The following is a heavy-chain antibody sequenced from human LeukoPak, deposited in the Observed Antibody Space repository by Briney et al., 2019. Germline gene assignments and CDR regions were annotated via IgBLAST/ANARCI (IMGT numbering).Heavy chain of an antibody. Sequence: GESLKISCQGSGYSLTSYWIGWVRQMPGKGLEWMGLIYPGDSDTRYGPSFQGQVTISADKSISTAYLQWSSLKASDTAMYYCARRGAANPDAFDIWGQGTMVTVSS. J-gene: IGHJ3*02. CDR1: GYSLTSYW. D-gene: IGHD4/OR15-4a*01. CDR2: IYPGDSDT. CDR3: ARRGAANPDAFDI. V-gene: IGHV5-51*01.